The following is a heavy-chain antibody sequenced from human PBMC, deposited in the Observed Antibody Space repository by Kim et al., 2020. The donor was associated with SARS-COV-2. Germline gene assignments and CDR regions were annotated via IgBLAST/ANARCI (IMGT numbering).Heavy chain of an antibody. CDR2: ISPHNGNT. V-gene: IGHV1-18*04. CDR3: GRTTVDPVAQYHYGMDV. D-gene: IGHD4-17*01. CDR1: GYTFTSHG. Sequence: ASVKVSCKASGYTFTSHGLSWVRQAPGQGLEWMAWISPHNGNTHSAQKFQSRVTVSADRLTSLIYLELRGLRPDDTAVYYCGRTTVDPVAQYHYGMDVWGQGTAVIVSS. J-gene: IGHJ6*02.